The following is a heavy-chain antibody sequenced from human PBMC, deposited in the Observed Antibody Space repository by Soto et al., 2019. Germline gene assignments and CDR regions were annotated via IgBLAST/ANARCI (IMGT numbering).Heavy chain of an antibody. CDR3: AKDSRRGSTVKTAPFDY. CDR2: ISGSGGST. V-gene: IGHV3-23*01. CDR1: GFTFSSYA. J-gene: IGHJ4*02. Sequence: EVQLLESGGGLVQPGGSLRISCAASGFTFSSYAMSWVRQATGKGLEWVSAISGSGGSTYYADSVKGRFTISRDNSKNTLYLQMSSLRAEDTDVYYCAKDSRRGSTVKTAPFDYWGQGTLVTVSS. D-gene: IGHD4-4*01.